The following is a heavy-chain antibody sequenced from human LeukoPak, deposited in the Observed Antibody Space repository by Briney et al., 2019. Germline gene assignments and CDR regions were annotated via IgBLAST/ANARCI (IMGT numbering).Heavy chain of an antibody. CDR1: GGSFSGYY. CDR2: INHSGGT. Sequence: KPSETLSLTCAVYGGSFSGYYWSWIRQPPGNGLEWIGEINHSGGTNYNPSFKSRVTISVDTSKNQFSLKLSSVTAADTAVYYCARERYYDFWSGYGGTSLGTIDYWGQGTLVTVSS. CDR3: ARERYYDFWSGYGGTSLGTIDY. D-gene: IGHD3-3*01. V-gene: IGHV4-34*01. J-gene: IGHJ4*02.